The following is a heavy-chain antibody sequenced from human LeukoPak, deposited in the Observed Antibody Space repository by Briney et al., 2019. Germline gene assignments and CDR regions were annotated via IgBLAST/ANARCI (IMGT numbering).Heavy chain of an antibody. CDR3: AKELLLWFGELSDWFDP. Sequence: GALRLSCAASGFPFSSYAMSWVRQAPGKGLEWVSAISGSGGSTYYADSVKGRFTISRDNSKNTLYLQMNSLRAEDTAVYYCAKELLLWFGELSDWFDPWGQGTLVTVSS. V-gene: IGHV3-23*01. CDR1: GFPFSSYA. J-gene: IGHJ5*02. CDR2: ISGSGGST. D-gene: IGHD3-10*01.